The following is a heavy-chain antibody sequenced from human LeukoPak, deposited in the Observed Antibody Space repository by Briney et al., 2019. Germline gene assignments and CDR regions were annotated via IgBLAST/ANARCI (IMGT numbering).Heavy chain of an antibody. Sequence: GGSLRLSCTASGFTFRNSWMHWVRQAPGKGLIWVSRINLDGTETTYADSVKGRFTISRDNAKNTLYLQMNSLRAEDTAVYYCVREVTVTSYFDYWGQGILVTVSS. CDR2: INLDGTET. V-gene: IGHV3-74*01. D-gene: IGHD2-21*02. CDR1: GFTFRNSW. J-gene: IGHJ4*02. CDR3: VREVTVTSYFDY.